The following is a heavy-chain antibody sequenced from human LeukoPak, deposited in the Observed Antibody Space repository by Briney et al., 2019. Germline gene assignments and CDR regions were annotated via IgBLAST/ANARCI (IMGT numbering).Heavy chain of an antibody. D-gene: IGHD2-8*01. CDR1: GFTFSTSS. CDR3: ARGTPFNGFDI. Sequence: GGSLRLSCAASGFTFSTSSMNWVRQAPGKGREWVSYISSGTRDLYYLDSVRGRFTISRDNAKNSVYLQMNSPRAEDTAVYYCARGTPFNGFDIWGQGAMVTVSS. J-gene: IGHJ3*02. V-gene: IGHV3-21*01. CDR2: ISSGTRDL.